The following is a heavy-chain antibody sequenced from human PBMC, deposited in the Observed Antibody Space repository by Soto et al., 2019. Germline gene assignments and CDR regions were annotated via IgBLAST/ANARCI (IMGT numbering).Heavy chain of an antibody. Sequence: PGGSLRLSCAASGFTFSSYAMSWVRQAPGKGLEWVSAISGSGGSTYYADSVKGRFTISRDNSKNTLYLQMNSLRAEDTAVYYCAKDQGYCSGGSCYSESYFDYWGQGTLVTVSS. CDR3: AKDQGYCSGGSCYSESYFDY. D-gene: IGHD2-15*01. J-gene: IGHJ4*02. V-gene: IGHV3-23*01. CDR1: GFTFSSYA. CDR2: ISGSGGST.